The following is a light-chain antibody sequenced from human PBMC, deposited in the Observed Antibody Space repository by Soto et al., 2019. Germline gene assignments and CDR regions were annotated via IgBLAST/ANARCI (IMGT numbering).Light chain of an antibody. CDR3: CSYAGSRTFV. J-gene: IGLJ3*02. Sequence: QSALTQPASVSGSPGQSITVSCTGTISDVGAYNLVSWYQQHPGKAPRLIIYEGTKRPSGISHRFSGSKSDNTASLTISGRRAEDEAHYHCCSYAGSRTFVFGGGTKLPVL. CDR1: ISDVGAYNL. CDR2: EGT. V-gene: IGLV2-23*01.